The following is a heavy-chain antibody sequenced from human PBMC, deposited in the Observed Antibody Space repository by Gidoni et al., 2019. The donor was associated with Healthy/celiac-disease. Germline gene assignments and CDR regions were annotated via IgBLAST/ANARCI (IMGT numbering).Heavy chain of an antibody. J-gene: IGHJ5*02. CDR1: GYSISSGYY. V-gene: IGHV4-38-2*01. Sequence: QVQLQASGPGLVKPSETLSLTCAVPGYSISSGYYWGWIRQPPGKGLEWIGSIYHSGSTYYNPSLKSRVTISVDTSKNQFSLKLSSVTAADTAVYYCARGKGGLGVDWFDPWGQGTLVTVSS. D-gene: IGHD3-16*01. CDR2: IYHSGST. CDR3: ARGKGGLGVDWFDP.